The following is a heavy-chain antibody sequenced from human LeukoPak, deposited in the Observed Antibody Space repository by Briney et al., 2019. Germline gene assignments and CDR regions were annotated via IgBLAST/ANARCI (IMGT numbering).Heavy chain of an antibody. CDR2: INHSGST. CDR3: ARGPRIAVAGRRNWFDP. D-gene: IGHD6-19*01. V-gene: IGHV4-34*01. CDR1: GGSFSGYY. Sequence: SETLSLTCGVYGGSFSGYYWSWIRQPPGKGLEWIGEINHSGSTNYNPSLKSRVTISVHTSKSQFSLKLSSVTAADTAVYYCARGPRIAVAGRRNWFDPWGQGTLVTVSS. J-gene: IGHJ5*02.